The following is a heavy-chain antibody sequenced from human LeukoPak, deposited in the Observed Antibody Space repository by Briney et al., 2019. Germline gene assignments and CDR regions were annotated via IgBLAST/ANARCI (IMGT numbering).Heavy chain of an antibody. CDR1: GFTFSNAW. V-gene: IGHV3-23*01. CDR2: ISGSGGST. CDR3: AKDRWAGSPGWYDHQEGFDY. J-gene: IGHJ4*02. D-gene: IGHD6-19*01. Sequence: AGSLRLSCAASGFTFSNAWMSWVRQAPGKGLEWVSAISGSGGSTYYADSVKGRFTISRDNSKNTLYLQMNSLRAEDTAVYYCAKDRWAGSPGWYDHQEGFDYWGQGTLVTVSS.